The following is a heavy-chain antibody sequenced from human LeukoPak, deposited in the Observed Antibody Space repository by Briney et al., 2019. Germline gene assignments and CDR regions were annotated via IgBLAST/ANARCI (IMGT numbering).Heavy chain of an antibody. Sequence: GGSLRLSCAASGFTFSSYWMSWVRQAPGKGLEWVANIKQDGSEKYYVDSVKGRFTISRDNAKNSLYLQMNSLRAEDTAVYYCAREVYSSGWTDFYYYYYMDVWGEGTTVTVSS. CDR1: GFTFSSYW. CDR2: IKQDGSEK. CDR3: AREVYSSGWTDFYYYYYMDV. V-gene: IGHV3-7*01. J-gene: IGHJ6*03. D-gene: IGHD6-19*01.